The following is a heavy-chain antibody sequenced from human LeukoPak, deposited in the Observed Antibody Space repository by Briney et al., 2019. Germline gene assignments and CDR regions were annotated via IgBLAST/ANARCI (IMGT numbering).Heavy chain of an antibody. CDR2: FSAYNGNT. D-gene: IGHD2-2*01. V-gene: IGHV1-18*01. Sequence: ASVKVSCKASGYTFTSYGISWVRQAPGQGLEWMGWFSAYNGNTNYAQKLQGRVTMTTDTSTSTAYMELRSLRSDDTAVYYCATYCSSANCYIWGYYFDYWGQGTLVTVSS. CDR1: GYTFTSYG. CDR3: ATYCSSANCYIWGYYFDY. J-gene: IGHJ4*02.